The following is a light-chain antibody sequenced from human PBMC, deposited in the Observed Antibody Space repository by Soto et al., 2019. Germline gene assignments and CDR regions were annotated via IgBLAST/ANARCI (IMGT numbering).Light chain of an antibody. CDR1: SSNIGAGYD. Sequence: QSVLTQPPSVSGAPGQRVTISYTGSSSNIGAGYDVHWYQQLPGTAPKLLIYVNSNRPSGVPDRFSGSKSGTSASLAITGLQAEDEADYYCQSYDSSLSGYVVFGGGTKLTVL. V-gene: IGLV1-40*01. J-gene: IGLJ2*01. CDR3: QSYDSSLSGYVV. CDR2: VNS.